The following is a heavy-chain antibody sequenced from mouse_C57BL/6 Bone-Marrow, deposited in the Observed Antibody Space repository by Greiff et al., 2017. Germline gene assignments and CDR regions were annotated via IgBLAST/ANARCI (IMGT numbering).Heavy chain of an antibody. CDR2: IDPEDGDN. Sequence: VQLQQSGAEFVRPGASVKLSCTASGFNIKDYYMHWVKRKPEQGLEWIGRIDPEDGDNEYAPKFQGKVLMTADTSSNTAYLQLSSLTSEDTAVYYCTLTGNWGQGTLVTVSA. J-gene: IGHJ3*01. CDR1: GFNIKDYY. CDR3: TLTGN. V-gene: IGHV14-1*01.